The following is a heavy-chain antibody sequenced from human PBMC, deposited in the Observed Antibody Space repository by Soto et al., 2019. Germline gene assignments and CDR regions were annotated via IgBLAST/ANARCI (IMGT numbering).Heavy chain of an antibody. D-gene: IGHD3-10*01. CDR3: ARTYSASGSYSY. CDR1: GGSISSYY. CDR2: IYYSGRT. J-gene: IGHJ4*02. Sequence: PSETLSLTCTVSGGSISSYYWIWIRQPPGKGLEWIGSIYYSGRTYYSPSLKSRVTLSVDTSKNQFSLKLSSVTAADTAVYYCARTYSASGSYSYWAQGTLVTVSS. V-gene: IGHV4-59*04.